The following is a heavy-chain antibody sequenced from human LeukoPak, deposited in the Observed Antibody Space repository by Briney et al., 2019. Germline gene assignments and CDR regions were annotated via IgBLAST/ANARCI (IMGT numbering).Heavy chain of an antibody. CDR1: GYSFTSYW. D-gene: IGHD3-9*01. J-gene: IGHJ4*02. V-gene: IGHV5-51*01. CDR3: ARRNDILTGYTDY. CDR2: IYPGDSDT. Sequence: GESLKISCKGSGYSFTSYWIGWVRQMPGKGLEWMGIIYPGDSDTRYRPSFQGQVTISADKSISTAYLQWSSLKASDTAMYYCARRNDILTGYTDYWGQGTLVTVSS.